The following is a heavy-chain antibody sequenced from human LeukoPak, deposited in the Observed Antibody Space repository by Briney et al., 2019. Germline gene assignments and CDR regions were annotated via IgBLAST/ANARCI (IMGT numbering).Heavy chain of an antibody. CDR1: GGSISSGSYY. CDR2: IYTSGST. V-gene: IGHV4-61*02. J-gene: IGHJ6*03. CDR3: ARWTYSSGWYMDV. D-gene: IGHD6-19*01. Sequence: SQTLSLTCTVSGGSISSGSYYWSWIRQPAGKGLEWIGRIYTSGSTNYNPSLKSRVTISVDTSKNQFSLKLSSVTAADTALYYCARWTYSSGWYMDVWGKGTTVTISS.